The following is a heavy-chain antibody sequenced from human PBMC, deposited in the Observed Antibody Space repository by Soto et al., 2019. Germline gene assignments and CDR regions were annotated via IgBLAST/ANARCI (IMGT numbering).Heavy chain of an antibody. D-gene: IGHD3-10*01. V-gene: IGHV4-59*01. CDR3: ARASGLSIYNWFDP. CDR1: NGSIGRFY. Sequence: SETLSLTCSIPNGSIGRFYWNWIRQSTAKGVEWMGQIYYSGSTIYSPSFQSRVTLSVASSKGQVALRLTSVTVADTAVYFCARASGLSIYNWFDPWGQGILVTVSS. J-gene: IGHJ5*02. CDR2: IYYSGST.